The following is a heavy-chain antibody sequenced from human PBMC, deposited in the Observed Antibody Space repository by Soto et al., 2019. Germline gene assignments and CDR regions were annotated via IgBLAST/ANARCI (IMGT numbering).Heavy chain of an antibody. CDR2: INTDGSIT. J-gene: IGHJ4*02. V-gene: IGHV3-74*01. CDR3: ARDTDGLHY. CDR1: GLIFSNYK. Sequence: GGSLRLSCAASGLIFSNYKMHWVRQAPGKGLVWVSRINTDGSITDYADSVKGRFTVSRDNPKNMLYLQMNSLRAEDTAVYYCARDTDGLHYWGQGTLVTVSS.